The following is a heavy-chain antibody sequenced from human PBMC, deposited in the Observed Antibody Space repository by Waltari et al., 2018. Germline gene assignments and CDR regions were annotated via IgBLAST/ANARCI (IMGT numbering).Heavy chain of an antibody. V-gene: IGHV3-30-3*01. CDR2: ISYDGSNK. J-gene: IGHJ6*02. CDR3: AREPEAYDILTGYYDD. Sequence: QVQLVESGGGVVQPRRSLRLSCAASGFTFSSYAMHWVRQAPGKGLEWVAVISYDGSNKYYADSVKGRFTISRDNSKNTLYLQMNSLRAEDTAVYYCAREPEAYDILTGYYDDWGQGTTVTVSS. D-gene: IGHD3-9*01. CDR1: GFTFSSYA.